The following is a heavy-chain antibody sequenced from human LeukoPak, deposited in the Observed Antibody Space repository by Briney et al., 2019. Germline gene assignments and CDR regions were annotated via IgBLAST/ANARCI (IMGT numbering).Heavy chain of an antibody. V-gene: IGHV3-48*03. D-gene: IGHD3-9*01. CDR2: ISSSGSTI. CDR3: AREGSYDILTGYYIAGSTDAFDI. Sequence: GGSLRLSCAASGFTFSSYEMNWVRQAPGKGLEWVSYISSSGSTIYYADSVKGRFTISRDNAKNSLYLQMNSLRAEDTAVYYCAREGSYDILTGYYIAGSTDAFDIWGQGTMVTVSS. J-gene: IGHJ3*02. CDR1: GFTFSSYE.